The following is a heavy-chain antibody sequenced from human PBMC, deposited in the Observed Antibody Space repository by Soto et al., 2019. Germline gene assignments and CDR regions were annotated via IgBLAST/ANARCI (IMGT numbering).Heavy chain of an antibody. CDR1: GGSISSYY. J-gene: IGHJ4*02. V-gene: IGHV4-59*01. CDR2: IYYSGST. D-gene: IGHD1-20*01. Sequence: TSETLSLTCTVSGGSISSYYWSWIRQPPGKGLEWIGYIYYSGSTYYNPSLKSRVTISIDTSKNQFSLKLSSVTAADTAVYYCATYANCNHYWGQGTLVTVSS. CDR3: ATYANCNHY.